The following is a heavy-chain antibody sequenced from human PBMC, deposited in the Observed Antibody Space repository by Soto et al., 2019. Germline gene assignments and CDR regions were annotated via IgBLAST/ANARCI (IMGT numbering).Heavy chain of an antibody. D-gene: IGHD1-1*01. V-gene: IGHV3-30-3*01. Sequence: GGSLRLSCVASGFTFDTYGIHWVRQAPGKGLQWVALISYEGSNTYYADSVRGRFTISRDNSKNTLYLQMNTLRPEDTGLYYCARVTPGNNLYYFSGLDFWGQGPRSPSP. CDR2: ISYEGSNT. CDR3: ARVTPGNNLYYFSGLDF. CDR1: GFTFDTYG. J-gene: IGHJ6*02.